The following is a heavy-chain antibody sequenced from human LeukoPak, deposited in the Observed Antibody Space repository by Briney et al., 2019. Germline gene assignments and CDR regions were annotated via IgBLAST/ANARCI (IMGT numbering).Heavy chain of an antibody. J-gene: IGHJ5*02. D-gene: IGHD2-2*01. CDR1: GGSFSGYY. CDR2: INHSGST. CDR3: ARGGGCSSGTSCYWGEEASFDP. V-gene: IGHV4-34*01. Sequence: PSETLSLTCAVYGGSFSGYYWSWIRQPPGKGLEWIGEINHSGSTNYNPSLKSRVTISVDTSKNQFSLKLSSVTAADTAVYYCARGGGCSSGTSCYWGEEASFDPWGQGTLVTVSS.